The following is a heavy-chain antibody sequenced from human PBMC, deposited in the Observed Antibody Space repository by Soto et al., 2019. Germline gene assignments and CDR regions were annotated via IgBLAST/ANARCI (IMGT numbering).Heavy chain of an antibody. Sequence: QITLKESGPPLVKPTQPLTLTCTFSGFSLSTSGVGVGWIRQPPGKALEWLALIYWDDDKRYSPSLKSRLTITKDTSKNQVVLTLTNMDPVDTATYYCAHRRGLGSGFDYWGQGTLVTVSS. CDR3: AHRRGLGSGFDY. D-gene: IGHD3-16*01. CDR1: GFSLSTSGVG. J-gene: IGHJ4*02. CDR2: IYWDDDK. V-gene: IGHV2-5*02.